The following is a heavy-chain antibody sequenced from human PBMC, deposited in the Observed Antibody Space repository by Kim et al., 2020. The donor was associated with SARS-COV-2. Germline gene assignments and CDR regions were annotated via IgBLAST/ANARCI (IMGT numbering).Heavy chain of an antibody. CDR3: ARFFGWGIRWYIDL. J-gene: IGHJ2*01. V-gene: IGHV4-59*01. Sequence: YNPSLKSSVFTSVDTSKNQFSLKLTSVTAADTAVYFCARFFGWGIRWYIDLWGRGTLVTVSS. D-gene: IGHD3-10*01.